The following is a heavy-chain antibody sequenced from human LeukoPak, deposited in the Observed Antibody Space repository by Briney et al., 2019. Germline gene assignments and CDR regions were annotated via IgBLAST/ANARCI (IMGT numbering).Heavy chain of an antibody. Sequence: GGSLRLSCAASRFTFSNYWMSWVRQAPRKGLEWVSGISGSGGSTYYADSVKGRFTISRDNSKNTLYLQMNSLRAEDTAVYYCAKAQGSSWTPYDYWGQGTLVTVSS. D-gene: IGHD6-13*01. CDR1: RFTFSNYW. J-gene: IGHJ4*02. V-gene: IGHV3-23*01. CDR3: AKAQGSSWTPYDY. CDR2: ISGSGGST.